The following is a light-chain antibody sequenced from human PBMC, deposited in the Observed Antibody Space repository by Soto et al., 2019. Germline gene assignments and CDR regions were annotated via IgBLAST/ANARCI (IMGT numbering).Light chain of an antibody. Sequence: AIRMTQSPSSLSASTGDRVTITCRASQGISSYLAWYQQKPGKAPKLLIYAASTLQSGVPSRFSGSGSGTDFTLTISCLQSEDFETYYCQQYYSYPLTVGGGTKVDIK. V-gene: IGKV1-8*01. CDR2: AAS. CDR3: QQYYSYPLT. J-gene: IGKJ4*01. CDR1: QGISSY.